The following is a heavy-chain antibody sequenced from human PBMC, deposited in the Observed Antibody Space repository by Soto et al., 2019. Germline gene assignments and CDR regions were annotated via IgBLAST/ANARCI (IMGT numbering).Heavy chain of an antibody. CDR2: VSKSGYT. Sequence: PGGSLRFSFVVSGFTFNNYGINWVRPAPGKGLQWVSSVSKSGYTSYSDSVKCRFTIARDNAKNSVSLQMNNLRTEDTAVYYCAREDSIIIPAVSDFWGQRTLVTVSS. J-gene: IGHJ4*02. CDR1: GFTFNNYG. D-gene: IGHD2-2*01. V-gene: IGHV3-21*01. CDR3: AREDSIIIPAVSDF.